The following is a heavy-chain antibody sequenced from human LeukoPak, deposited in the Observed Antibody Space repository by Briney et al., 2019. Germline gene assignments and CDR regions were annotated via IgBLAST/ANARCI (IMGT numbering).Heavy chain of an antibody. CDR1: GFTVSSNY. D-gene: IGHD1-1*01. CDR3: ARGGWTGTYNWFDP. J-gene: IGHJ5*02. Sequence: QPGRSLRLSCAASGFTVSSNYMSWVRQAPGKGLEWVSVIYSGGSTYYADSVKGRFTISRDNSKNTLYLQMNSLRAEDTAVYYCARGGWTGTYNWFDPWGQETLVTVSS. V-gene: IGHV3-53*01. CDR2: IYSGGST.